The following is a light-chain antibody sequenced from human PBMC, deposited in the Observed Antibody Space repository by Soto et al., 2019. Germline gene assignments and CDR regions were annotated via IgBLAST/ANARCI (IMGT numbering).Light chain of an antibody. V-gene: IGKV3-15*01. Sequence: EIVMTQSPAPLSVSPGERATLSCRASQSVSSNLAWYQQKPGQAPRLLIYGASTRATGIPAGFSGSGSGTEFTLTISSLQSEDFAVYYCQQYNNWPPTWTFGQGTKVDIK. CDR3: QQYNNWPPTWT. CDR1: QSVSSN. J-gene: IGKJ1*01. CDR2: GAS.